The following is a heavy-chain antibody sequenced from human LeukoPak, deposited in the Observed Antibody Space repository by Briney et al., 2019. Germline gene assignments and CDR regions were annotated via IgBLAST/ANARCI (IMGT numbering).Heavy chain of an antibody. CDR1: GGTFSSYA. Sequence: SVKVSCKASGGTFSSYAISWVRQAPGQGLEWMGGIIPIFGTANYAQKFQGRVTITADEPTSTAYMELSSLRSEDTAVYYCARDSHYYDSSGYYNWGQGTLVTVSS. CDR3: ARDSHYYDSSGYYN. D-gene: IGHD3-22*01. CDR2: IIPIFGTA. V-gene: IGHV1-69*13. J-gene: IGHJ4*02.